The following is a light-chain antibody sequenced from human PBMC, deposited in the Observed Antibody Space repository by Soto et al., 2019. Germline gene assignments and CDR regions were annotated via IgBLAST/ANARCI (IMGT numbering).Light chain of an antibody. CDR2: AAS. CDR3: QQYNSYSST. V-gene: IGKV1-8*01. CDR1: QGISSY. J-gene: IGKJ1*01. Sequence: ALRMTHSPSSLSASTGERVTITCRASQGISSYLAWYQQKPGKAPKLMIYAASTLQSGVPSRFSVSGSGTEFTLTISSLKNDDFATYYCQQYNSYSSTFGQGTKVDIK.